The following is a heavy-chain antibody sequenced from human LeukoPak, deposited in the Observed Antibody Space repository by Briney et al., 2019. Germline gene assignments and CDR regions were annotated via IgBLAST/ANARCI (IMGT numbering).Heavy chain of an antibody. CDR2: IYYSGST. J-gene: IGHJ6*02. CDR1: GGSISSGDYY. V-gene: IGHV4-30-4*01. D-gene: IGHD2-15*01. Sequence: SQTLSLTCTVSGGSISSGDYYWSWIRQPPGKGLKWIGYIYYSGSTYYNPSLKSRVTISVDTSKNQFSLKLSSVTAADTAVYYCARGVVVVVAATYYYYYGMDVWGQGTTVTVSS. CDR3: ARGVVVVVAATYYYYYGMDV.